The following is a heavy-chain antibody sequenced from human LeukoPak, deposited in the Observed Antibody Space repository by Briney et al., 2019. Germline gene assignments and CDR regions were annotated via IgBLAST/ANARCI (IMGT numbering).Heavy chain of an antibody. D-gene: IGHD3-22*01. CDR1: GFTFSSYA. Sequence: GGSLRLSCAAAGFTFSSYAMSWVRQAPGKGLEWVSAISGSGGSTYYADSVKGRFTISRDNSKNTLYLQMNSLRAEDTAVYYCALVDYYDSSGPLDYWGQGTLVTVSS. V-gene: IGHV3-23*01. CDR3: ALVDYYDSSGPLDY. J-gene: IGHJ4*02. CDR2: ISGSGGST.